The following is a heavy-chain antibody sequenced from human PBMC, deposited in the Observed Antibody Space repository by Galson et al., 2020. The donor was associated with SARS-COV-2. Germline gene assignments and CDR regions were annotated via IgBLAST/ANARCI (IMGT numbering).Heavy chain of an antibody. J-gene: IGHJ5*02. CDR2: INHSGST. V-gene: IGHV4-34*01. CDR1: GGSFSGYY. Sequence: SETLSLTCAVYGGSFSGYYWSWIRQPPGKGLEWIGEINHSGSTNYNPSLKSRVTISVDTSKNQFSLKLSSVTAADTAVYYCARFCRDVLRFLEWSWEGWFDPWGQGTLVTVSS. CDR3: ARFCRDVLRFLEWSWEGWFDP. D-gene: IGHD3-3*01.